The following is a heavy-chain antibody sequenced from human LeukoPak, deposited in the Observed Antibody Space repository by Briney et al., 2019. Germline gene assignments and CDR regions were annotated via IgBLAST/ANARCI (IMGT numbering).Heavy chain of an antibody. D-gene: IGHD3-10*01. V-gene: IGHV1-8*01. CDR1: VYTFTSYD. J-gene: IGHJ3*02. CDR2: MNPNSGNT. Sequence: ASVKVSCKASVYTFTSYDINWVRQATGQGLEWMGRMNPNSGNTGYAQKFQGRVTMTRNTSISTAYMELSSLRSEDTAVYYCARGRTAKVLLWFGELFPKRDAFDIWGQGTMVTVSS. CDR3: ARGRTAKVLLWFGELFPKRDAFDI.